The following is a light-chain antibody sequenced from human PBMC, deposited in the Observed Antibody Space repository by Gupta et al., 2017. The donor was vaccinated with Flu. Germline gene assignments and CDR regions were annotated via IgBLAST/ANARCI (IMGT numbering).Light chain of an antibody. J-gene: IGLJ3*02. V-gene: IGLV1-40*01. CDR2: GNR. CDR3: QSYDSSLSGSRV. CDR1: SSNIGAGYE. Sequence: TSASTGSSSNIGAGYEVHWYQQLPGTAPKLLIYGNRNRPSGVPDRFSGSKSGTSASLAITGLQAEDEADYYCQSYDSSLSGSRVFGGGTKLTVL.